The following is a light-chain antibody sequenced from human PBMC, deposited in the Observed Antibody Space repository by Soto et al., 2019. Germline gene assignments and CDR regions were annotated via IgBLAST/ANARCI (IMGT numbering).Light chain of an antibody. CDR2: GVS. CDR1: QSFSSN. CDR3: QQYNVWPPSLT. Sequence: EIVLTQSPATLSVSPGERATLSCSASQSFSSNLAWYQQRPGQAPRLLISGVSTRATGIPARFSGSGSGTEFTRTISSLEPEDFAVSFCQQYNVWPPSLTFGGGTKVEIK. J-gene: IGKJ4*01. V-gene: IGKV3-15*01.